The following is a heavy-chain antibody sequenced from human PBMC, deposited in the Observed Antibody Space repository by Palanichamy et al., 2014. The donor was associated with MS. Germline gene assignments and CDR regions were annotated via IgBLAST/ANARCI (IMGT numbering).Heavy chain of an antibody. CDR1: GFTFSSYW. V-gene: IGHV3-74*01. CDR2: SSPDGITT. CDR3: VRLLDSDY. Sequence: EVQLVESGGGLVQPGGSLRLSCAASGFTFSSYWVHWVRQSPGKGLVWVSRSSPDGITTNYADSVKGRFTISRDNAKNTVYLQMNSLRAEDTAVYYCVRLLDSDYWGQGTLVTVSS. J-gene: IGHJ4*02. D-gene: IGHD2-15*01.